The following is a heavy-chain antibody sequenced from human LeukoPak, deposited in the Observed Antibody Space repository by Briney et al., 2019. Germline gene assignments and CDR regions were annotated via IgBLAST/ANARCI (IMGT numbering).Heavy chain of an antibody. V-gene: IGHV1-2*02. CDR1: GYTFTGYY. J-gene: IGHJ3*02. CDR3: ARMGIRDAFDI. Sequence: ASVKVSCKASGYTFTGYYMHWVRQAPGQGLEWMGWINANSGGTNYAQKFQGRVTMTRDTSISTAYMELSRLRSDDTAVYYCARMGIRDAFDIWGQGTMVTVSS. D-gene: IGHD2-21*01. CDR2: INANSGGT.